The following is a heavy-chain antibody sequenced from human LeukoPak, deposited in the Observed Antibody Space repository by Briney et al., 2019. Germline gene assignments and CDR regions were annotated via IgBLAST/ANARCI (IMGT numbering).Heavy chain of an antibody. Sequence: PSETLSLTCTVSGGSISSYYWSWIRQPPGKRLEWIGYISDTGYTNYNPSLKSRVAISVDTSKRQFSLKLSSVTAADTAVYYCARGRLLERFDNWGRGTLVSVSS. CDR3: ARGRLLERFDN. V-gene: IGHV4-59*01. J-gene: IGHJ5*02. D-gene: IGHD3-3*01. CDR1: GGSISSYY. CDR2: ISDTGYT.